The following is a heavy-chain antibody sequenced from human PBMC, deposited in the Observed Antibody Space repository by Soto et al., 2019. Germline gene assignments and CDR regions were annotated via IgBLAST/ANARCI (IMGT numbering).Heavy chain of an antibody. CDR1: GGSISSGGYY. CDR2: IYYSGST. Sequence: QVQLQESGPGLVKPSQTLSLTCTVSGGSISSGGYYWSWIRQHPGKGLEWIGYIYYSGSTYYNPSLRSRVTISVDTSKNQFSLKLSSVTAADTAVYYCARGAHYSSPFRWFDPWGQGTLVTVSS. V-gene: IGHV4-31*03. D-gene: IGHD6-6*01. CDR3: ARGAHYSSPFRWFDP. J-gene: IGHJ5*02.